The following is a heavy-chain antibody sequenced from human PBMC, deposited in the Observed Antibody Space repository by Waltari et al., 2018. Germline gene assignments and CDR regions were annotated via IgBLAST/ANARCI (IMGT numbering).Heavy chain of an antibody. J-gene: IGHJ6*03. V-gene: IGHV4-4*09. CDR1: GGSISNSY. Sequence: QVQLQESGPGLVKPSETLSLICSVSGGSISNSYWSWIRQPPGKGLEWIGYISTSGSANYNPSRMSRVTLSLDTSENQVSLNLRSVTAADTAVYYCASGWYAHYYYYMDVWGKGTTVTVSS. CDR3: ASGWYAHYYYYMDV. CDR2: ISTSGSA. D-gene: IGHD6-19*01.